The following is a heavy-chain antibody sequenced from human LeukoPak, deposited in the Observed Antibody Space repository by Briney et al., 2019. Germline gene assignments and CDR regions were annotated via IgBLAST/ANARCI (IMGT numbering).Heavy chain of an antibody. CDR2: ISSTSDYI. Sequence: GGSLRLSCAASGFTFSSYSMNWVRQAPGKGLEWVAFISSTSDYIYYADSLKGRLAISRDNAKNSLYLQMNSLRAEDTAVYYCARGGIYSQGFDSWGQGTLVTVSS. D-gene: IGHD6-13*01. V-gene: IGHV3-21*01. CDR3: ARGGIYSQGFDS. J-gene: IGHJ4*02. CDR1: GFTFSSYS.